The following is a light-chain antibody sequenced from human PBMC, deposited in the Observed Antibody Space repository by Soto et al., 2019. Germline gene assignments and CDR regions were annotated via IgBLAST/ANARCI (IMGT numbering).Light chain of an antibody. CDR2: DAY. J-gene: IGKJ5*01. CDR3: QQRHMWPIT. Sequence: VLTQSPVTLSLSPGERATLSCRASQSFRGLLAWYQQKPGQAPRLLIYDAYNRATGISPRFSGSGSGTDFTLTISSLEPEDSAVYCCQQRHMWPITFGQGTRLEIK. V-gene: IGKV3-11*01. CDR1: QSFRGL.